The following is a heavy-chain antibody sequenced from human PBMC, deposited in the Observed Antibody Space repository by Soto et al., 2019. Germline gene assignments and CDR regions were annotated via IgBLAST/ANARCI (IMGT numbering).Heavy chain of an antibody. CDR1: GFTFSIYA. D-gene: IGHD5-12*01. CDR2: ITNNGDTT. Sequence: EKQLVESGGALAQPGGSLRLSCVGSGFTFSIYALTWVRQAPGKGLEWVSLITNNGDTTFFGDSVKGRFSISSDNSKKPLYLQLDNLTAEDTAVYYCAMSAGYGGAFDVWGQGTMIAVSS. CDR3: AMSAGYGGAFDV. V-gene: IGHV3-23*04. J-gene: IGHJ3*01.